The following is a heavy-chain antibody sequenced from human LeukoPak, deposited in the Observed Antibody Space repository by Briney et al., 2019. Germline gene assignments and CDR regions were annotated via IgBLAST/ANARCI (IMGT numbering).Heavy chain of an antibody. D-gene: IGHD3-9*01. CDR2: ISSSGSTI. V-gene: IGHV3-48*03. CDR1: GFTFSSYE. J-gene: IGHJ3*02. Sequence: PGGSLRLSCAASGFTFSSYEMNWVRQAPGKGLEWVSYISSSGSTIYYADSVKGRFTISRDNAKNSLYLQINSLRAEDTAVYYCARGVYYDILTGYSDDAFDIWGQGTMVTVSS. CDR3: ARGVYYDILTGYSDDAFDI.